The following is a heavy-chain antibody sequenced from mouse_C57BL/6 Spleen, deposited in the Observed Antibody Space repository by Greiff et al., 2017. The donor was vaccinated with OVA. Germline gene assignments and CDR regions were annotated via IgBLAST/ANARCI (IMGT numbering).Heavy chain of an antibody. D-gene: IGHD1-1*01. J-gene: IGHJ4*01. V-gene: IGHV5-16*01. CDR3: ARVYYGSSRNAMDY. CDR1: GFTFSDYY. CDR2: INYDGSST. Sequence: EVQLVESEGGLVQPGSSMKLSCTASGFTFSDYYMAWVRQVPEKGLEWVANINYDGSSTYYLDSLKSRFIISRDNAKNILYLQMSSLKSEDTATYYCARVYYGSSRNAMDYWGQGTSVTVSS.